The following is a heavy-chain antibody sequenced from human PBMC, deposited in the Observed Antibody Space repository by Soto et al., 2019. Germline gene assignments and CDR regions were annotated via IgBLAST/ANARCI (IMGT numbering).Heavy chain of an antibody. CDR1: GYTFSDYY. J-gene: IGHJ5*02. CDR3: ARDRTSGWFDP. Sequence: ASVKVSCKASGYTFSDYYRNWVRQAPGQGLEWMGWINPNTGGTNYARKFQGRVTMTRDTSISTVFMELSSLRSDDTAVYYCARDRTSGWFDPSGQLTLVTVCS. CDR2: INPNTGGT. V-gene: IGHV1-2*02.